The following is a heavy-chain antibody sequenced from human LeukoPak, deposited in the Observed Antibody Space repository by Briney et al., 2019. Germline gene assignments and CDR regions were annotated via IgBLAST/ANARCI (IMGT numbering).Heavy chain of an antibody. Sequence: GRSLRLSCAASGFTFSSYAMHWDRQAPGKGLEWVAVISYDGSNKYYADSVKGRFTISRDNSTDTLWLQMDSLRTEDTAVYYCAKGPLRGTAAAIDYWGQGTLVTVSS. D-gene: IGHD2-2*01. CDR1: GFTFSSYA. V-gene: IGHV3-30*04. CDR3: AKGPLRGTAAAIDY. CDR2: ISYDGSNK. J-gene: IGHJ4*02.